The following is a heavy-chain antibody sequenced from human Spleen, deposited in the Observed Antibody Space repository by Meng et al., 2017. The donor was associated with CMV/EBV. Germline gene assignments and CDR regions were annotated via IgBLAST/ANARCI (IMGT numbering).Heavy chain of an antibody. J-gene: IGHJ3*02. CDR3: ARGGLVVLRGAFDI. V-gene: IGHV3-11*01. Sequence: GGSLRLSCAASGFTFTDYYVSWIRQAPGKGLEWISYISSSGNTIYYADSVEGRFTISRDTTRNSLFLHMGSLRAEDTAVYYCARGGLVVLRGAFDIWGQGTMVTVSS. CDR2: ISSSGNTI. CDR1: GFTFTDYY. D-gene: IGHD2-15*01.